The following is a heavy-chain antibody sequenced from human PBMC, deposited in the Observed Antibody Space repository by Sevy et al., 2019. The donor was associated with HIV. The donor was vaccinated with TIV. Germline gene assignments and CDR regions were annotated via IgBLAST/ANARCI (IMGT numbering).Heavy chain of an antibody. Sequence: GGSLRLSCKVSGFTFSVYTMHWVRQAPGKGLEWVSSISRTTTTYYADSVRGRFTISRDNAKNSLYLEMNSLRDDDTAVYYCAREAYYYDSREENCFDPWGQGTLVTVSS. CDR1: GFTFSVYT. D-gene: IGHD3-22*01. CDR2: ISRTTTT. CDR3: AREAYYYDSREENCFDP. V-gene: IGHV3-48*02. J-gene: IGHJ5*02.